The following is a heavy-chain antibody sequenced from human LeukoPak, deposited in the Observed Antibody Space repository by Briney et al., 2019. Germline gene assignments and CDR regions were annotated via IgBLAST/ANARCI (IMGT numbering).Heavy chain of an antibody. CDR2: ISYDGSNK. D-gene: IGHD3-16*01. Sequence: GGSLRLSCAASGFTFSTYAMHWVRQAPGKGLEWVAVISYDGSNKYYADSVKGRFTISRDNSKNTLYLQMNGLRAEDTAVYYCASWVDYWGQGTLVTVSS. J-gene: IGHJ4*02. V-gene: IGHV3-30*04. CDR1: GFTFSTYA. CDR3: ASWVDY.